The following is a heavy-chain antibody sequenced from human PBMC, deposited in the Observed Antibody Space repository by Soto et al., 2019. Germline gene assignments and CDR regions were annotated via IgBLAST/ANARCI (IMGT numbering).Heavy chain of an antibody. J-gene: IGHJ6*02. V-gene: IGHV4-34*01. D-gene: IGHD3-3*01. Sequence: SETLSLPCPVYGWSFSGYSWTWLRQPPGKGLEWIGEINHSGTTDYNPSLKSRVTMSADTSKNQFSLRMSSVTAADTAVYYCERARLDSWSHIYYGLDVWGQGTTVTVSS. CDR2: INHSGTT. CDR1: GWSFSGYS. CDR3: ERARLDSWSHIYYGLDV.